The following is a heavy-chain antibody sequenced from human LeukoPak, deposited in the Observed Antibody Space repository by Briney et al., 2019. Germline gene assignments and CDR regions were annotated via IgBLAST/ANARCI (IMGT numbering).Heavy chain of an antibody. J-gene: IGHJ4*02. CDR3: ARHRSMITFGGVIVRPTSYCFDY. CDR2: IYYSGST. Sequence: SETLSLTCTVSGGSISSSSYYWGWIRQPPGKGLEWIGSIYYSGSTYYNPSLKSRVTISVDTSKNQFSLKLSSVTAADTAVYYCARHRSMITFGGVIVRPTSYCFDYWGQGTLVTVSS. CDR1: GGSISSSSYY. V-gene: IGHV4-39*01. D-gene: IGHD3-16*02.